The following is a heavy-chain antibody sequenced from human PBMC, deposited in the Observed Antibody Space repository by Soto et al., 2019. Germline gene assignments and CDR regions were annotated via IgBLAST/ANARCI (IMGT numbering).Heavy chain of an antibody. CDR2: IKKKADGGTA. CDR3: RTQWLD. Sequence: LSCAASGLIFSNAWMSWVRQAPGRGLEWVGLIKKKADGGTAVYAAPLKGRFTISRDDSKNTLYLEMSSLKTEDTAVYYCRTQWLDWGQGTLVTVSS. D-gene: IGHD6-19*01. J-gene: IGHJ4*02. CDR1: GLIFSNAW. V-gene: IGHV3-15*01.